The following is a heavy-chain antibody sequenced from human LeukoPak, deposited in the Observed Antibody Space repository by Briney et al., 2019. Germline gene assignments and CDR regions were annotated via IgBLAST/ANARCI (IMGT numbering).Heavy chain of an antibody. CDR1: GFTFSNYW. D-gene: IGHD1/OR15-1a*01. CDR3: ARENRPNAFDI. CDR2: IKQDGSEI. V-gene: IGHV3-7*01. J-gene: IGHJ3*02. Sequence: GGSLRLSCAASGFTFSNYWMNWVRQAPGKGLEWVANIKQDGSEIQYVDPVKGRFTFSRDNAKNSLYLQMNSLRAEDTAVFYCARENRPNAFDIWGLGTMVTVSS.